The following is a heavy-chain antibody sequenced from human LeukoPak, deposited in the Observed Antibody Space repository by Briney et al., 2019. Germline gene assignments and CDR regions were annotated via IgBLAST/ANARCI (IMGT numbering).Heavy chain of an antibody. Sequence: SETLSLTCTVSGASISSGNSYWSWIRQPAGKGLEWIGRIYTSGSTYYNPSLKSRVTISVDTSKNQFSLKLSSVTAADTAVYYCARIRDIGMVYATYYFDYWGQGTLVTVSS. CDR3: ARIRDIGMVYATYYFDY. V-gene: IGHV4-61*02. CDR1: GASISSGNSY. D-gene: IGHD2-8*01. CDR2: IYTSGST. J-gene: IGHJ4*02.